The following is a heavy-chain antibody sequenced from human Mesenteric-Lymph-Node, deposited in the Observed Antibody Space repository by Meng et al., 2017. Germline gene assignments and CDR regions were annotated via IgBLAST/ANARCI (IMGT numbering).Heavy chain of an antibody. CDR3: ARLYSGSVDY. CDR1: GFTVSSNY. D-gene: IGHD1-26*01. J-gene: IGHJ4*02. V-gene: IGHV3-53*04. CDR2: IYSGGST. Sequence: GESLKISCAASGFTVSSNYMSWVRQAPGKGLEWVSVIYSGGSTYYADSVKGRFTISRHNSKNTLYLQMNSLRVDDTAVYYCARLYSGSVDYWGQGTLVTVSS.